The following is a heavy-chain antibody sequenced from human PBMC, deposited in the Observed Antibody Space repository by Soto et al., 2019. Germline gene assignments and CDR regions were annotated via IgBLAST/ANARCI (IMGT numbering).Heavy chain of an antibody. CDR2: MNPNSGNT. Sequence: QVQLVQSGAEVKKPGASVKVSCKASGYTFTSYDINWVRQATGQGLEWMGWMNPNSGNTGYAQKFQGRVTMTRNTSISTAYMELSSLRSEDTAVYYCARGRLHPPPRRPVAAAFYGMDVWGQGTTVTVSS. CDR3: ARGRLHPPPRRPVAAAFYGMDV. J-gene: IGHJ6*02. CDR1: GYTFTSYD. V-gene: IGHV1-8*01. D-gene: IGHD2-15*01.